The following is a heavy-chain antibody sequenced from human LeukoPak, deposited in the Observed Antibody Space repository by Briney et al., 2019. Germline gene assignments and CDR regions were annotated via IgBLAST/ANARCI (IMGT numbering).Heavy chain of an antibody. CDR3: AKDIVVSDYYYYGMDV. CDR1: GFTFSSYA. D-gene: IGHD2-21*01. J-gene: IGHJ6*02. V-gene: IGHV3-23*01. Sequence: GGSLRLSCAASGFTFSSYAMSWVRQAPGKGLEWVSAISGSGGSTYYADSVKGRFTISRDNAKNSLYLQMNSLRAEDTALYYCAKDIVVSDYYYYGMDVWGQGTTVTVSS. CDR2: ISGSGGST.